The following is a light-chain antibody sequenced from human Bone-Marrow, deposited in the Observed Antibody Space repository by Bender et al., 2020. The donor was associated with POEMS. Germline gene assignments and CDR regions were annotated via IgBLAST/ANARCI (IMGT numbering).Light chain of an antibody. CDR2: GYN. J-gene: IGLJ3*02. CDR3: QSYDNSLGGWV. CDR1: SSDFGNYNF. Sequence: QSALTQPASVSGSPGQSITVSCTGTSSDFGNYNFVSWYQHLPGTAPKLLIYGYNNRPSGVPDRFSGSKSGTSASLAITGLQAEDEGDYYCQSYDNSLGGWVFGGGTKLTVL. V-gene: IGLV1-40*01.